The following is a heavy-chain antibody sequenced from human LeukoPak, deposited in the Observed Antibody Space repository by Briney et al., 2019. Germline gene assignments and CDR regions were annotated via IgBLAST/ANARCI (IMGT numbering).Heavy chain of an antibody. CDR3: GRDPDYGDPY. J-gene: IGHJ4*02. CDR2: ITSSGTTT. D-gene: IGHD4/OR15-4a*01. V-gene: IGHV3-11*01. Sequence: GGSLRLSCSASGFSFSDSYMSWFRLSPERGLEWIAYITSSGTTTEYADSVKGRFTISRVNAKNSLYLQMNSLRPEDTAVYYCGRDPDYGDPYWGQGTLVTVSS. CDR1: GFSFSDSY.